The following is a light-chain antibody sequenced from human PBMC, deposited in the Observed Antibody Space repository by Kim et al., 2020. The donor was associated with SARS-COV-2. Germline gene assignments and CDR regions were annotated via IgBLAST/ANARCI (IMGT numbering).Light chain of an antibody. V-gene: IGKV1-27*01. CDR3: QKYNSAPRLT. Sequence: DIQMTQSPSSLSASVGDRVTITCRASQGISNYLAWYQQKPGKVPKLLIYAASTLQSGVPSRFSGSGSWTDFTLTISSLQPEDVATYYCQKYNSAPRLTFGGGTKVDIK. CDR2: AAS. J-gene: IGKJ4*01. CDR1: QGISNY.